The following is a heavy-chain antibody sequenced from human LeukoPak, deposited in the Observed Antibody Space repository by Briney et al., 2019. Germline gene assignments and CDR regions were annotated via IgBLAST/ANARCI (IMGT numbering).Heavy chain of an antibody. Sequence: PGGSLRLSCAASGFTFSSYGMHWVRQAPGKGLEWVAVISYDGSNKYYADSVKGRFTISRDNAKNSLYLQMNSLRAEDTAVYYCASGYGDYGPYYYYGMDVWGQGTTVTVSS. CDR3: ASGYGDYGPYYYYGMDV. J-gene: IGHJ6*02. CDR2: ISYDGSNK. D-gene: IGHD4-17*01. V-gene: IGHV3-30*03. CDR1: GFTFSSYG.